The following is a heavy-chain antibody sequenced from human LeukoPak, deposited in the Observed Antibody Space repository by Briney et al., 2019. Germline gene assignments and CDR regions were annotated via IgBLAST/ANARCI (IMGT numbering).Heavy chain of an antibody. CDR3: ARTTEAHSWRTRYYDYYMDV. D-gene: IGHD6-13*01. CDR2: IYYSGST. V-gene: IGHV4-59*01. J-gene: IGHJ6*03. Sequence: SETLSLTCTVSGGSISSYYWSWIRQPPGKGLEWIGYIYYSGSTNYNPSLKSRVTISVDTSKNQFSLKLSSVTAADPAVYYCARTTEAHSWRTRYYDYYMDVWGKGTTVTVSS. CDR1: GGSISSYY.